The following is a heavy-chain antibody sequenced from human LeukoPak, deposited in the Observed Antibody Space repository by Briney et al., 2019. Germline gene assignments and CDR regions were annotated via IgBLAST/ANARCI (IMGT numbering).Heavy chain of an antibody. Sequence: GRSLRLSCAASGFTFSSYAMHWVRQAPGKGLEWVAVISYDGSNKYYADSVKGRFTISRDNSKNTLYLQMNSLRAEDTAVYYCAGQVLEWSGGWFGPWRQRTLVTVSS. CDR3: AGQVLEWSGGWFGP. D-gene: IGHD3-3*01. V-gene: IGHV3-30-3*01. CDR2: ISYDGSNK. J-gene: IGHJ5*02. CDR1: GFTFSSYA.